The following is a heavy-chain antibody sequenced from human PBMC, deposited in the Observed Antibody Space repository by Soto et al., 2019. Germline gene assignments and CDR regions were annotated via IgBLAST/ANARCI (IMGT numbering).Heavy chain of an antibody. J-gene: IGHJ4*02. V-gene: IGHV4-59*01. D-gene: IGHD6-13*01. CDR3: ARGRDSSSWLHFDY. CDR1: GGSLSSYY. Sequence: PSETLSLTCTVSGGSLSSYYWSWIRQPPGKGLEWIGYIYYSGSTNYNPSLKSRVTISVDTSKNQFSLKLSSVTAADTAVYYCARGRDSSSWLHFDYWGQGTLVTV. CDR2: IYYSGST.